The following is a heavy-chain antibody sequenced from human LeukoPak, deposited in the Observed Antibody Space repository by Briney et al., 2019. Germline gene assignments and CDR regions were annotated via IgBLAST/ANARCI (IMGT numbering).Heavy chain of an antibody. J-gene: IGHJ4*02. V-gene: IGHV1-3*01. CDR1: GYTFTSYA. Sequence: ASVKVSCTASGYTFTSYAMHWVRQAPGQRLEWMGWINAGNGNTKYSQKFQGRVTITRDTSASTAYMELSSLRSEDTAVYYCARDLAFGGVIVSQGDWGQGTLVTVSP. CDR3: ARDLAFGGVIVSQGD. D-gene: IGHD3-16*02. CDR2: INAGNGNT.